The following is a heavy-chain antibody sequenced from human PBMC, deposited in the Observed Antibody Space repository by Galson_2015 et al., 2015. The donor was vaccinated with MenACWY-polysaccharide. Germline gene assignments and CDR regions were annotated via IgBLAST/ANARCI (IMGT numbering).Heavy chain of an antibody. CDR1: GYTFTSYY. J-gene: IGHJ5*02. Sequence: SLKLSCKASGYTFTSYYMHWVRQAPGQGLEWMGIINPSGGSTNYAQKFQGRVTITRDTSTSALYMELSSLRSEDTAVYYCASDWGATAVTPNWFDPWGQGTLVTVSS. V-gene: IGHV1-46*01. D-gene: IGHD4-17*01. CDR2: INPSGGST. CDR3: ASDWGATAVTPNWFDP.